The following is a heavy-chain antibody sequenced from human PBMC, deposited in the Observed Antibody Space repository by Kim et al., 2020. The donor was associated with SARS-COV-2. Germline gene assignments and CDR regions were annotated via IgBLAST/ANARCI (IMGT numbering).Heavy chain of an antibody. CDR1: GGSISSYY. Sequence: SETLSLTCTVSGGSISSYYWSWIRQPPGKGLEWIGYIYYSGSTNYNPSLKSRVTISVDTSKNQFSLKLSSVTAADTAVYYCARYQYSSWEYNWFDPWGQGTLVTVSS. CDR2: IYYSGST. D-gene: IGHD6-6*01. CDR3: ARYQYSSWEYNWFDP. V-gene: IGHV4-59*01. J-gene: IGHJ5*02.